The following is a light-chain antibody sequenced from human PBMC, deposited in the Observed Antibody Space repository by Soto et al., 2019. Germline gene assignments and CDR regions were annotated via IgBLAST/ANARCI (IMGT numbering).Light chain of an antibody. CDR1: QSVSSN. CDR2: GAS. J-gene: IGKJ1*01. CDR3: QQYNNWRT. Sequence: EMVMTQSPATLSVSPGERATLSCRASQSVSSNLAWYQQKPGQAPRLLIYGASTRATGIPARFSGSGSGTEFTLTINSLQSEDFAVYYCQQYNNWRTFGQGTKVEIK. V-gene: IGKV3-15*01.